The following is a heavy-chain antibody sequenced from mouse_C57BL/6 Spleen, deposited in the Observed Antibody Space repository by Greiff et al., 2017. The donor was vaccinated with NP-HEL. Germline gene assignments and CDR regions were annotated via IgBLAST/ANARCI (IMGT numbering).Heavy chain of an antibody. Sequence: QVQLQQSGAELVKPGASVKLSCKASGYTFTSYWMHWVKQRPGQGLEWIGMIHPNSGSTNYNEKFKSKATLTVDKSSSTAYMQLSSLTSEDSAVYYCARGAIYYDYDWAYWGQGTLVTVSA. D-gene: IGHD2-4*01. CDR3: ARGAIYYDYDWAY. CDR1: GYTFTSYW. CDR2: IHPNSGST. V-gene: IGHV1-64*01. J-gene: IGHJ3*01.